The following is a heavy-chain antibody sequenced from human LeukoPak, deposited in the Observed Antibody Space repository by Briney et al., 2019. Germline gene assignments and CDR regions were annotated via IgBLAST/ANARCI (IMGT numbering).Heavy chain of an antibody. D-gene: IGHD1-1*01. V-gene: IGHV4-59*08. J-gene: IGHJ4*02. CDR1: GGSISSYY. CDR2: IHYSGST. CDR3: ARHGTGGVYDY. Sequence: KPSETLPLACTVSGGSISSYYWSWIRQPPRKGLEWIAYIHYSGSTNYNPSLKSRVTISVDTSKNQFSLKLTSVTAADTAVYYCARHGTGGVYDYWGQGTVVTVSS.